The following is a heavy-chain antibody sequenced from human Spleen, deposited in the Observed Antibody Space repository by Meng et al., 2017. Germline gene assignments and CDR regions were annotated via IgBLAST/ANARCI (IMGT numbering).Heavy chain of an antibody. CDR3: ARDSSGYYLRAFDI. D-gene: IGHD3-22*01. Sequence: SETLSLTCAVSGYSISSGYYWGWIRQPPGKGLEWIGSIDHSGSTYYNPSLKSRVTISVDTSKNQFSLKLSTVTAADTAVYYCARDSSGYYLRAFDIWGQGTMVTVSS. V-gene: IGHV4-38-2*01. CDR1: GYSISSGYY. CDR2: IDHSGST. J-gene: IGHJ3*02.